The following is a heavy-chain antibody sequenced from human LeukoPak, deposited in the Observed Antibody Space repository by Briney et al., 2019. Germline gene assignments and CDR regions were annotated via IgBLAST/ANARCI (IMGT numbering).Heavy chain of an antibody. CDR3: ARDLGYSSGWYDY. CDR1: GGSISSYY. Sequence: SETLSLTCTVSGGSISSYYWSWIRQPPGKGLEWIGYIYYGGTTNYNPSLKSRVTISVDTSKNQFSLKLSSVTAADTAVYYCARDLGYSSGWYDYWGQGTLVTVSS. D-gene: IGHD6-19*01. V-gene: IGHV4-59*01. J-gene: IGHJ4*02. CDR2: IYYGGTT.